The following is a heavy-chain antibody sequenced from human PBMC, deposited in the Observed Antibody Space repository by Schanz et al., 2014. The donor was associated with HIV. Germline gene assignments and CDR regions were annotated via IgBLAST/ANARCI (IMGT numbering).Heavy chain of an antibody. J-gene: IGHJ5*02. CDR3: ARDQGTTWTSGGNWFDP. CDR2: IGYDGTNK. V-gene: IGHV3-33*01. CDR1: GFRFDIFG. Sequence: QVQLVESGGGVVQPGTSLRLSCAASGFRFDIFGMHWVRQAPGKGLEWVAIIGYDGTNKYYADSVKGRFTVSRDNSKNTNTLYLQMNSLRAEDTAVYYCARDQGTTWTSGGNWFDPWGQGTLVIVSS. D-gene: IGHD1-1*01.